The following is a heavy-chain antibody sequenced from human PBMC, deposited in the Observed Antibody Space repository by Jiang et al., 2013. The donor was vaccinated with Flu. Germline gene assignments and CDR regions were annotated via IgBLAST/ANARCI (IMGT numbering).Heavy chain of an antibody. V-gene: IGHV3-33*03. J-gene: IGHJ3*02. CDR1: GFIFSSYA. D-gene: IGHD3-22*01. Sequence: PGGSLRLSCAASGFIFSSYAMHWVRQAPGKGLEWVAVIGYDGSYKDYADSVRGRFTISRDNSKNTLYLQLNTLRPEDTAVYYCASPYDSSGFPLGDAFDIWGQGTMVTVSS. CDR2: IGYDGSYK. CDR3: ASPYDSSGFPLGDAFDI.